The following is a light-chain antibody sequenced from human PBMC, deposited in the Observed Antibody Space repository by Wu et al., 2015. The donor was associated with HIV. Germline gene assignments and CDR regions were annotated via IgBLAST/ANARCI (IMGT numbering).Light chain of an antibody. CDR3: LQDYTYPRT. V-gene: IGKV1-6*01. J-gene: IGKJ1*01. CDR1: QGIRND. Sequence: AIQMTQSPSSLSASVGDRVTITCRASQGIRNDLSWYQRKPGKAPELLIYAASTLQSGVPSRFSGSGSGTDFTLTISSLQPEDFATYYCLQDYTYPRTFGQGTEGGN. CDR2: AAS.